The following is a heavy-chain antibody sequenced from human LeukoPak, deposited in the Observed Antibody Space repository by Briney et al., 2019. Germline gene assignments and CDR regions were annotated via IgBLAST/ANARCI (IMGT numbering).Heavy chain of an antibody. Sequence: GGSLRLSCAASGFTFSRYWMSWVRQAPGKGLEWVGNIKQDGSEKYYVDSVKGRFTISRDNAKNSLYLQMNSLRAEDTAVYYCARDALISAKTHDAFDIWGQGTMVTVSS. V-gene: IGHV3-7*01. CDR2: IKQDGSEK. J-gene: IGHJ3*02. CDR3: ARDALISAKTHDAFDI. CDR1: GFTFSRYW. D-gene: IGHD6-25*01.